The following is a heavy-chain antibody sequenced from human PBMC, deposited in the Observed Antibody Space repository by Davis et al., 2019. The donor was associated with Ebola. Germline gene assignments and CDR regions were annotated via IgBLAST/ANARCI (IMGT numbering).Heavy chain of an antibody. J-gene: IGHJ2*01. V-gene: IGHV4-39*01. CDR3: ARQGTTNGWYFDL. D-gene: IGHD4-17*01. Sequence: MPSETLSLTCTVSGGSISSSSYYWGWIRQPPGKGLEWIGSIYYSGSTYYNPSLKSRVTISVDTSKNQFSLKLSSVTAADTAVYYCARQGTTNGWYFDLWGRGTLVTVSS. CDR2: IYYSGST. CDR1: GGSISSSSYY.